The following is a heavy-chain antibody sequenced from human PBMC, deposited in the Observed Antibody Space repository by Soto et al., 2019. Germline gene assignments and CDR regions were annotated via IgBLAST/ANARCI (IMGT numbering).Heavy chain of an antibody. J-gene: IGHJ1*01. Sequence: QVQLQQWGAGLLKPSETLSLTCAVYGGSFSGYYWSWIRQPPGKGLEWIGEINHSGSTNYNPSLQSRVTISVDTSKHQFSQKLSSVTAADAAVYYCARVVVGARAFQHWGQGTLVTVSS. D-gene: IGHD1-26*01. CDR3: ARVVVGARAFQH. CDR2: INHSGST. V-gene: IGHV4-34*01. CDR1: GGSFSGYY.